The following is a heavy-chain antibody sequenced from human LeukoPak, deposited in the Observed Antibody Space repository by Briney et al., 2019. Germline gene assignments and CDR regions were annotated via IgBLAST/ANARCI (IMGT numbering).Heavy chain of an antibody. Sequence: GASVKVSCKASGYTFTSYGISWVRQAPGQGLEWMGWISAYNGSTNYAQKLQGRVTMTTDTSTSTAYMELRSLRSDDTAVYYCARRYYYDSSGYYSSPYYFDYWGQGTLVTVSS. CDR2: ISAYNGST. CDR1: GYTFTSYG. D-gene: IGHD3-22*01. V-gene: IGHV1-18*01. CDR3: ARRYYYDSSGYYSSPYYFDY. J-gene: IGHJ4*02.